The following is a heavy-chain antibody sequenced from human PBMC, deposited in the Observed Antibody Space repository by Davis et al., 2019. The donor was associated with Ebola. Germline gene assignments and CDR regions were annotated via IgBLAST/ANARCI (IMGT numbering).Heavy chain of an antibody. J-gene: IGHJ6*04. CDR2: INPSGGST. Sequence: AASVKVSCKASGYTFTSYYMHWVRQAPGQGLEWMGIINPSGGSTSYAQKFQGRVTMTTDTSTSTAYMELTSLRSDDTAVYYCARDSSGTNYYYYGMDVWGKGTTVTVSS. V-gene: IGHV1-46*01. CDR3: ARDSSGTNYYYYGMDV. CDR1: GYTFTSYY. D-gene: IGHD3-22*01.